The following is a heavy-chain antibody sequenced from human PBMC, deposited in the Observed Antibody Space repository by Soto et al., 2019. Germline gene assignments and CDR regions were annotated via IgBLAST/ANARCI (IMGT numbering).Heavy chain of an antibody. V-gene: IGHV4-39*01. D-gene: IGHD3-22*01. Sequence: QLQLQESGPGLVKPSETLSLTCTVSGGSISSSSYYWGWIRQPPGKGLEWIGSIYYSGSTYYNPALKSRVTISVDTSKNQFSLTLSSVTAADTAVYYCARLVYDSSGYRTGWGQGTLVTVSS. CDR3: ARLVYDSSGYRTG. CDR1: GGSISSSSYY. CDR2: IYYSGST. J-gene: IGHJ4*02.